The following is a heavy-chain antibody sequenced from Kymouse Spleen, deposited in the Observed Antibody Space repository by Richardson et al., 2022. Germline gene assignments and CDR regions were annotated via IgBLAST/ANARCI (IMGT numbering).Heavy chain of an antibody. J-gene: IGHJ6*02. CDR3: ARVGSNWNPCMDV. CDR1: GGSVSSGSYY. V-gene: IGHV4-61*01. D-gene: IGHD1-1*01. Sequence: QVQLQESGPGLVKPSETLSLTCTVSGGSVSSGSYYWSWIRQPPGKGLEWIGYIYYSGSTNYNPSLKSRVTISVDTSKNQFSLKLSSVTAADTAVYYCARVGSNWNPCMDVWGQGTTVTVSS. CDR2: IYYSGST.